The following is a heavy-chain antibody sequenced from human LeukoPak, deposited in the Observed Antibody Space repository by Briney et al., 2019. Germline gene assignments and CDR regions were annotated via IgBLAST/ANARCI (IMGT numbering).Heavy chain of an antibody. V-gene: IGHV3-72*01. D-gene: IGHD1-26*01. CDR3: AISGSYSACSW. CDR1: GLTFSDHY. CDR2: TRNKANSYTT. J-gene: IGHJ4*02. Sequence: VQPGGSLRLSCAVSGLTFSDHYMDWVRQAPGKGLEWVGRTRNKANSYTTEYAASVKGRFTISRDDSKNSLYLQMNSLKTEDTAVYYCAISGSYSACSWWGQGTLVTVSS.